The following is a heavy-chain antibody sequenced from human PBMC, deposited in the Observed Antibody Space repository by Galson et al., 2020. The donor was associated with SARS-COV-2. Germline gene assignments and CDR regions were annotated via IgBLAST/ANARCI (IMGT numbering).Heavy chain of an antibody. J-gene: IGHJ1*01. CDR2: INPYSGDT. D-gene: IGHD4-17*01. V-gene: IGHV1-2*02. CDR1: GFTFTDYY. Sequence: ASVKVSCQASGFTFTDYYMNWVRQAPGHGLEWVGWINPYSGDTDQAQNFQGRVTMTSDTTINTAYMELSSLRSDDTAIYYCASGDYGVSWGQGTLITVSS. CDR3: ASGDYGVS.